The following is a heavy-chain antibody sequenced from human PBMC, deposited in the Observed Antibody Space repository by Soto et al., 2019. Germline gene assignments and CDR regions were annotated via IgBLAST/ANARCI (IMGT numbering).Heavy chain of an antibody. CDR1: GFTFKNYA. CDR2: TTGSGANK. CDR3: AKDGDFGEDGPAEYFEH. J-gene: IGHJ1*01. V-gene: IGHV3-23*01. Sequence: DVNLLESGGGVVQPGESLRISCVGSGFTFKNYAMTWVRQAPGKGLEWVSGTTGSGANKHYADSVRGRFTISRDNSKKTWYLEMKRLRVEDTAVYYCAKDGDFGEDGPAEYFEHWGQGTLVTVSS. D-gene: IGHD4-17*01.